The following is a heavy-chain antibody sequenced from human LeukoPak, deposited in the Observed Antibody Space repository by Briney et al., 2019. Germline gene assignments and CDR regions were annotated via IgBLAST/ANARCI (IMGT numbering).Heavy chain of an antibody. Sequence: PGGSLRLSCAASGFIVSTNYMSWVRQAPGKGLEWVSVIYSGGSTYYADSVKGGFTISGDNSKNTLYLQMNSLRAEDTAVYYCVAPYGGFVSVYNYWGQGTLVTVSS. V-gene: IGHV3-53*01. CDR3: VAPYGGFVSVYNY. J-gene: IGHJ4*02. D-gene: IGHD4-23*01. CDR1: GFIVSTNY. CDR2: IYSGGST.